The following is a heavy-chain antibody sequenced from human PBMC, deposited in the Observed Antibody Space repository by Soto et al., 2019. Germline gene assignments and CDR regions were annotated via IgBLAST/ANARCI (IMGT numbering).Heavy chain of an antibody. CDR1: GYTFTSNV. Sequence: LVQSGAEMKKPGASVKVSCKASGYTFTSNVINWVRQAPGQWLEWMGWISPYNGNTDYSQKLQDRVTMTTDTSTSTAYMELRDLRSDDTAVYYCARGVSGAYDYWGQGTLVTVSS. V-gene: IGHV1-18*04. J-gene: IGHJ4*02. CDR3: ARGVSGAYDY. CDR2: ISPYNGNT. D-gene: IGHD1-26*01.